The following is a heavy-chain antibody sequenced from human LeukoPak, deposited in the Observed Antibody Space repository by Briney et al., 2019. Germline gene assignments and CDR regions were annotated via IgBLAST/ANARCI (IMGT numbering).Heavy chain of an antibody. J-gene: IGHJ3*02. CDR3: ASLLYDSSGYDAFDI. CDR2: IWYDGSNK. Sequence: GGSLRLSCAASGFTFSSYGMHWVRQAPGKGLEWVAVIWYDGSNKYYADSVKGRFTTSRDNSKNTLYLQMNSLRAEDTAVYYCASLLYDSSGYDAFDIWGQGTMVTVSS. V-gene: IGHV3-33*01. CDR1: GFTFSSYG. D-gene: IGHD3-22*01.